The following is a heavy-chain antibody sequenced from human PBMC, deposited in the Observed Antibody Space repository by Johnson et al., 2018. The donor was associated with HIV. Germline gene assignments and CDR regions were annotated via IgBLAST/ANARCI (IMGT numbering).Heavy chain of an antibody. CDR3: ARNQGRRNYYDAFDI. D-gene: IGHD1-7*01. V-gene: IGHV3-30*04. CDR1: GFTFSSYA. J-gene: IGHJ3*02. Sequence: VQLVESGGGVVQPGGSLRLSCAASGFTFSSYAMHWVRQAPGKGLEWVAGISYDGSNKYYADSVKGRFTISRDNSKNTLFLQMKSLRAEDTAVYYCARNQGRRNYYDAFDIWGQGTMVTVSS. CDR2: ISYDGSNK.